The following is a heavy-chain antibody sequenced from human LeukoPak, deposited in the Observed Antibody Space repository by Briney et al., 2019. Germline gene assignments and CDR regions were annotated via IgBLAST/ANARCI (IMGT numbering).Heavy chain of an antibody. CDR1: GGSISSYY. D-gene: IGHD6-19*01. CDR3: ARDVAVNAFDI. J-gene: IGHJ3*02. V-gene: IGHV4-59*01. Sequence: SETLSLTCTVSGGSISSYYWSWIRQPPGKGPEWIGYIYYSGSTNYNPSLKSRVTISVDTSKNQFSLKLSSVTAADTAVYYCARDVAVNAFDIWGQGTMVTVSS. CDR2: IYYSGST.